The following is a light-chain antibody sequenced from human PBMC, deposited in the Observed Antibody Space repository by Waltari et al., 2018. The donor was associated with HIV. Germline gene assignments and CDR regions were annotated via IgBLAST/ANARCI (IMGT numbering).Light chain of an antibody. CDR2: EVT. J-gene: IGLJ3*02. CDR3: SSYTTSSTWV. Sequence: QSALTQPPSVSGSLGQSVTISCTGTSSDIGAHNRLSWYQQPPGTAPKLRIYEVTHRPSGVPVRFSGSKSGNTASLTISGLQADDEADYYCSSYTTSSTWVFGGGTKLTVL. V-gene: IGLV2-18*02. CDR1: SSDIGAHNR.